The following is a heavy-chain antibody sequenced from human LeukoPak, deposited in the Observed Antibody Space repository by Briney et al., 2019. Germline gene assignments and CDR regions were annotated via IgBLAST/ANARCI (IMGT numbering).Heavy chain of an antibody. D-gene: IGHD6-19*01. CDR3: TRATAVAFDY. Sequence: GGPLRLSCAPSGFTFSTYWMHWVRQAQGKGLVWVSRINPDGTSTSNADSVKGRFTISRDNAKNTVYLQVNSLRAEDTAVYYCTRATAVAFDYWGQGTLVTV. V-gene: IGHV3-74*01. J-gene: IGHJ4*02. CDR2: INPDGTST. CDR1: GFTFSTYW.